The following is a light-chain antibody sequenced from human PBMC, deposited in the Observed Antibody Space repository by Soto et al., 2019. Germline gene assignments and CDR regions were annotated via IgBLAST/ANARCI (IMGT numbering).Light chain of an antibody. CDR2: EVS. CDR3: NSRTSRITYV. Sequence: QSVLTQPASVSGSPGQSITISCTGTSTDVGGYNYVSWYQQHPDKVPKLIIYEVSNRPSGVSNRFSGSKSGNTASLTISGLQAEDEADYYCNSRTSRITYVFGTGTKLTVL. J-gene: IGLJ1*01. CDR1: STDVGGYNY. V-gene: IGLV2-14*01.